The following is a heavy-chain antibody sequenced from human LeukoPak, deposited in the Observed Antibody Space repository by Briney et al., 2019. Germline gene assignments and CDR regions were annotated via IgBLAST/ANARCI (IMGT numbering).Heavy chain of an antibody. Sequence: SVKVSCKASGYTFTSYYMHWVRQAPGQGLEWMGGIIPIFGTASYAQKFQGRVTITADESTSTAYMELSSLRSEDTAVYYCARGGYYDSSGYPNWGQGTLVTVSS. CDR3: ARGGYYDSSGYPN. J-gene: IGHJ4*02. V-gene: IGHV1-69*13. CDR2: IIPIFGTA. D-gene: IGHD3-22*01. CDR1: GYTFTSYY.